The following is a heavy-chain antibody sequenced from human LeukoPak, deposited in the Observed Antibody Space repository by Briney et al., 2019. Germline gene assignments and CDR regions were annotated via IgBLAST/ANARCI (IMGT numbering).Heavy chain of an antibody. V-gene: IGHV3-21*01. D-gene: IGHD5-12*01. CDR2: ISTSSNYI. CDR3: GRGRPRGYSGYVIDY. Sequence: GGSLRLSCAASGFTFSSYSMNWVRQAPGKGLEWVSSISTSSNYIYYADSVKGRFTISRDNAKNSLYLQMNSLRAEDTAVYYCGRGRPRGYSGYVIDYWGQGTPITVSS. J-gene: IGHJ4*02. CDR1: GFTFSSYS.